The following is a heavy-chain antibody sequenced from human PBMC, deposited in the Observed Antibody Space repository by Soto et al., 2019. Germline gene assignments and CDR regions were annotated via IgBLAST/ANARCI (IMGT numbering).Heavy chain of an antibody. Sequence: QVQLVQSGAEVKKPWSSVQVSCKASGGTFSSYAISWVRQAPGQGLEWMGGIIPIFGTANYARKFQGRVTITADESTSTAYMELSSLRSEDTAVYYCARAGAYYDFWSGSSNWFDPWGQGTLVTVSS. CDR1: GGTFSSYA. D-gene: IGHD3-3*01. CDR2: IIPIFGTA. J-gene: IGHJ5*02. CDR3: ARAGAYYDFWSGSSNWFDP. V-gene: IGHV1-69*01.